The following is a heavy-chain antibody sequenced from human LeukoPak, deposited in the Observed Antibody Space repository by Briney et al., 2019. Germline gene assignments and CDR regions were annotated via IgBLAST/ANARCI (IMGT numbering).Heavy chain of an antibody. CDR1: GGSFSGYY. CDR2: ITHSGST. V-gene: IGHV4-34*01. Sequence: SETLSLTCAVYGGSFSGYYWSWIRQPPGKGLEWIGEITHSGSTNYNPSLKSRVTISVDTSKNQFSLKLSSVTAADTAVYYCARGRGDTYCGGDCYFSPFDYWGQGTLVTVSS. CDR3: ARGRGDTYCGGDCYFSPFDY. D-gene: IGHD2-21*02. J-gene: IGHJ4*02.